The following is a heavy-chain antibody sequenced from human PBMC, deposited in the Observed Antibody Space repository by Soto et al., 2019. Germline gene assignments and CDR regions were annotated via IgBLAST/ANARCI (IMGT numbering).Heavy chain of an antibody. J-gene: IGHJ6*02. CDR3: ARDIRKQLPPYYYYYGMDA. Sequence: SVKVSCKASGGTFSSYAISWVRQAPGQGLEWMGGIIPIFGTANYAQKFQGRVTITADESTSTAYMELSSLRSEDTAVYYCARDIRKQLPPYYYYYGMDAWGQGTTVTSP. CDR1: GGTFSSYA. D-gene: IGHD6-13*01. V-gene: IGHV1-69*13. CDR2: IIPIFGTA.